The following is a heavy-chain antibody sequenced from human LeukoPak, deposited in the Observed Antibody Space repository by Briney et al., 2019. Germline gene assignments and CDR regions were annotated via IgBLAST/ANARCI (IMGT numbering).Heavy chain of an antibody. Sequence: SETLSLTCSLSGGSISSGDSSWSWLRQPPGKGLEWIGSIYHRGSNDYNPSLESRVSISVDRSTNQFSLKMNSVTAADTAVYYCARGIMIRSGEIVRNHFFDYWGQGSPVTVSS. D-gene: IGHD3-16*01. CDR1: GGSISSGDSS. V-gene: IGHV4-30-2*01. J-gene: IGHJ4*02. CDR2: IYHRGSN. CDR3: ARGIMIRSGEIVRNHFFDY.